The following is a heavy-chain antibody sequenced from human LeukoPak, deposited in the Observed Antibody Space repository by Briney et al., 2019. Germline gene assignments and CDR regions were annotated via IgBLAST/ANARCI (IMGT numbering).Heavy chain of an antibody. CDR3: AKETEYYDILTGYYDYYMDV. Sequence: GGSLRLSCAASGFTFSSYAMSWVRQAPGKGLEWVSAISGSGGSTYYADSVKGRFTISRDNAENSLYLQMNSLRADDTAIYFCAKETEYYDILTGYYDYYMDVWGKGTTVTVSS. D-gene: IGHD3-9*01. V-gene: IGHV3-23*01. J-gene: IGHJ6*03. CDR1: GFTFSSYA. CDR2: ISGSGGST.